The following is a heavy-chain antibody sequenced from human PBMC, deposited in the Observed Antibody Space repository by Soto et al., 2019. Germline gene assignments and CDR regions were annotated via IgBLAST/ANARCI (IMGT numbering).Heavy chain of an antibody. D-gene: IGHD3-3*01. J-gene: IGHJ6*02. CDR1: GGTFSSYA. Sequence: ASVKVSCKASGGTFSSYAISWVRQAPGQGLEWMGGIIPIFGTANYAQKFQGRVTITADESTSTAYMELSSLRSEDTAVYYCARDSVTKYSDFWSGYRSYGMDVWGQGTTVTVSS. CDR3: ARDSVTKYSDFWSGYRSYGMDV. CDR2: IIPIFGTA. V-gene: IGHV1-69*13.